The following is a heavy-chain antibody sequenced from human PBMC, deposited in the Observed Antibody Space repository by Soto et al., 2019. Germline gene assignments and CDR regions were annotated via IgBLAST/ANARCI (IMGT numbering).Heavy chain of an antibody. J-gene: IGHJ6*02. CDR1: RFTFSDHY. V-gene: IGHV3-11*06. Sequence: QVQLVESGGGLVKPGGSLRLSCAASRFTFSDHYMSWIRQAPGKGLEWISYINPTGSYTHHADSVKGRFTISRDNAENSLYLQMNSLRAEDTALYYCARGHHSMDVWGQGATVTVSS. CDR3: ARGHHSMDV. CDR2: INPTGSYT.